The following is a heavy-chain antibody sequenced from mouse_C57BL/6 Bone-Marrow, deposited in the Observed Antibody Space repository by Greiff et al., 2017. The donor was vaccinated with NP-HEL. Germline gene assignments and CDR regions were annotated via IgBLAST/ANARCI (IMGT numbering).Heavy chain of an antibody. CDR1: GFTFTDYY. D-gene: IGHD1-1*01. Sequence: EVMLVESGGGLVQPGGSLSLSCAASGFTFTDYYMSWVRQPPGKALEWLGFIRNKANGYTTEYSASVKGRFTISSDNSQSILYLQMNALRAEDSATYYCARYISPITTVVATDWYFEVWGTGTTVTVSS. CDR2: IRNKANGYTT. V-gene: IGHV7-3*01. J-gene: IGHJ1*03. CDR3: ARYISPITTVVATDWYFEV.